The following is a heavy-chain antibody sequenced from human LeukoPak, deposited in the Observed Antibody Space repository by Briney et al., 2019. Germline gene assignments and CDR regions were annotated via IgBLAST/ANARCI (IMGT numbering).Heavy chain of an antibody. CDR1: GYTFTGSF. J-gene: IGHJ4*02. CDR2: INSNTGGT. V-gene: IGHV1-2*02. CDR3: ARADPVGY. Sequence: ASVKVSCKASGYTFTGSFMHWVRQAPGQRLEWMGWINSNTGGTKFAQKFQGRVTMTRDTSISTAYMGLSRLRSDDTAVYYCARADPVGYWGQGAQVTVSS.